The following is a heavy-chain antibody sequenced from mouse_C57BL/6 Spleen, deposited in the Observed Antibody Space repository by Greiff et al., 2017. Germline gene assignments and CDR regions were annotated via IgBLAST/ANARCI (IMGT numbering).Heavy chain of an antibody. CDR1: GFTFSDYY. Sequence: EVQLVESGGGLVQPGGSLKLSCAASGFTFSDYYMYWVRQTPEKRLEWVAYISNGGGSTYYPDTVKGRFTISRDNAKNTLYLQMSRLKSEDTAMYYCARHNYSNYCFDYWGQGTTLTVSS. CDR3: ARHNYSNYCFDY. V-gene: IGHV5-12*01. CDR2: ISNGGGST. J-gene: IGHJ2*01. D-gene: IGHD2-5*01.